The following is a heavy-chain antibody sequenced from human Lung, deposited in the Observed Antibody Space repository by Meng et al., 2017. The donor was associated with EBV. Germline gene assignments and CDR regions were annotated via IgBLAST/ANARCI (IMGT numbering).Heavy chain of an antibody. V-gene: IGHV3-11*01. CDR3: ARVMAGAHAFDI. Sequence: QGQLVGCGGGLVKPGGSLGLSCAASGFTFSDYYMSWIRQAPGKGLEWVSYTSPSGSTIYYADSVKGRFTISRDNAKNSLYLHMNSLRAEDTAVYYCARVMAGAHAFDIWGRGTMVTVSS. J-gene: IGHJ3*02. CDR2: TSPSGSTI. D-gene: IGHD5-24*01. CDR1: GFTFSDYY.